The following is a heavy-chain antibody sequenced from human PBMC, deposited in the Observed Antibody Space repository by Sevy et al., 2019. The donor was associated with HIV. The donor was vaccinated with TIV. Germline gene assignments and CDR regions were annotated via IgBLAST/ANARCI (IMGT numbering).Heavy chain of an antibody. CDR1: GFTFSSYA. D-gene: IGHD2-15*01. CDR3: ARLYCSGGRCVYFDY. J-gene: IGHJ4*02. CDR2: ISYDGSNK. V-gene: IGHV3-30-3*01. Sequence: GGSLRLSCAASGFTFSSYAMHWVRQAPGKGLEWVAVISYDGSNKYYADSVKGRFTISRDNSKNTLYLQMNSLRAEDTAVYYCARLYCSGGRCVYFDYWGQGTLVTVSS.